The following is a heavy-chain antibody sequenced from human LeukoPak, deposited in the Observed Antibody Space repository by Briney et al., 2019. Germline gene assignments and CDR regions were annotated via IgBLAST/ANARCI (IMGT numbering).Heavy chain of an antibody. J-gene: IGHJ6*03. CDR1: GFTFSSYG. CDR2: IWYDGSNK. V-gene: IGHV3-33*01. D-gene: IGHD6-6*01. CDR3: ARSGWAARVASRYYYYYYMDV. Sequence: GRSLRLSCAASGFTFSSYGMHWVRQAPGKGLEWVAVIWYDGSNKYYADSVKGRFTISRDNSKNTLYLQMNSLRTDDAAVYYCARSGWAARVASRYYYYYYMDVWGKGTTVTVSS.